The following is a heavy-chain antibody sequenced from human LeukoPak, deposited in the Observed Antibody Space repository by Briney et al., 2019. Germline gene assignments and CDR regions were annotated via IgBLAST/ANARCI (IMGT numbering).Heavy chain of an antibody. J-gene: IGHJ4*02. CDR3: AKMDYYDSSGYPPVDY. V-gene: IGHV3-23*01. CDR1: GFTFSSYA. CDR2: ISGSGGST. Sequence: GGSLRLSCAASGFTFSSYAMSWVRQAPGKRLEWVSAISGSGGSTYYADSVKGRFTISRDNSKNTLYLQMNSLRAEDTAVYYCAKMDYYDSSGYPPVDYWGQGTLVTVSS. D-gene: IGHD3-22*01.